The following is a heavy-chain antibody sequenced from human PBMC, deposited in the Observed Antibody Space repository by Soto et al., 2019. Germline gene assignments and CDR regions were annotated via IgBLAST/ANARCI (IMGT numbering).Heavy chain of an antibody. D-gene: IGHD6-6*01. CDR2: IYSGGST. CDR1: GFTVSSNY. J-gene: IGHJ6*03. CDR3: ARDQPHYSSSAGGFYYYYYYMDV. Sequence: GGSLRLSCAASGFTVSSNYMSWVRQAPGKGLEWVSVIYSGGSTYYADSVKGRFSISRDNSKNTLYLQMNSLRAEDTAVYYCARDQPHYSSSAGGFYYYYYYMDVWGKGTTVTVSS. V-gene: IGHV3-66*01.